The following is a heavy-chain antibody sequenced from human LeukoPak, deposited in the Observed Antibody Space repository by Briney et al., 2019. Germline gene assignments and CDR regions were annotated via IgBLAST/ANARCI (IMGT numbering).Heavy chain of an antibody. V-gene: IGHV4-34*01. J-gene: IGHJ4*02. CDR2: INHSGST. Sequence: PSETLSLTCAVYGGSFSGYYWSWIRQPPGKGLEWIGEINHSGSTNYNPSLKSRVTISVDTSKNQFSLKLSSVTAADTAVYYCARGGQLYCSSTSCYWNYWGQGTLVTVSS. CDR3: ARGGQLYCSSTSCYWNY. D-gene: IGHD2-2*01. CDR1: GGSFSGYY.